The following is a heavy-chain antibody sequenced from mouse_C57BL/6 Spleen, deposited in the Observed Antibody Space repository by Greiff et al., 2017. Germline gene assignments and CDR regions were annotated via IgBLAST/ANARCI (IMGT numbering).Heavy chain of an antibody. V-gene: IGHV1-82*01. CDR1: GYAFSSSW. J-gene: IGHJ1*03. D-gene: IGHD1-1*02. CDR3: ARGSMVKGYFDV. CDR2: IYPGDGDT. Sequence: QVQLQQSGPELVKPGASVKISCKASGYAFSSSWMNWVKQRPGKGLEWIGRIYPGDGDTNYNGKFKGKATLTADKSSSTAYMQLSSLTSEDSAVYFCARGSMVKGYFDVWGTGTTVTVSS.